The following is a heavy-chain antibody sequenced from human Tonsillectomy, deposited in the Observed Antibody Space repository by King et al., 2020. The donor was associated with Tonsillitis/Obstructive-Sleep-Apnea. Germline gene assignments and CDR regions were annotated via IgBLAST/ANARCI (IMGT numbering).Heavy chain of an antibody. CDR2: TYYSGST. V-gene: IGHV4-39*01. J-gene: IGHJ6*03. CDR1: GGAISSSGHY. Sequence: QLQESGPGLVKPSETLSLTCTVSGGAISSSGHYWGWIRQPPGKGLEWIGSTYYSGSTSYNPSLKSRVTISVDTAKNQFSLKVRVVTASDTAVYYCARLLYSSSWSHGYYYMDVWGKGTTVTVSS. CDR3: ARLLYSSSWSHGYYYMDV. D-gene: IGHD6-13*01.